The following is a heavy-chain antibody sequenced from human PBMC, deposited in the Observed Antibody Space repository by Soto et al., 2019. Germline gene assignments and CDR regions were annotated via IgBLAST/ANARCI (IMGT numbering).Heavy chain of an antibody. D-gene: IGHD1-26*01. CDR2: ITGSGGSA. CDR3: AVHLGQNYYRLDV. V-gene: IGHV3-23*01. CDR1: GFTFNNFV. J-gene: IGHJ6*02. Sequence: EVQLLESGGGWVQPGGSLRLSCAASGFTFNNFVMSWVRQVPGKGLEWVSAITGSGGSAYYADSVKGRFTISRDNSKSTVFLEMTSLGAADTAIYYCAVHLGQNYYRLDVWGQGTTLTVSS.